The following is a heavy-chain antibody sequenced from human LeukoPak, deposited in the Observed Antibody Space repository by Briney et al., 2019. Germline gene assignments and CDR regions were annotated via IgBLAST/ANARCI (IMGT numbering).Heavy chain of an antibody. Sequence: PGGPLRLSGAVSVFTFITYSMNWVRQAPGKGLEWFSSISSSSYIYYADSVKGRFTISRDNAKNSLYLQMNSLRAEDTAVYYCARARVEDTSGYYYYMDVWGKGTTVTVSS. CDR2: ISSSSYI. CDR1: VFTFITYS. V-gene: IGHV3-21*01. CDR3: ARARVEDTSGYYYYMDV. J-gene: IGHJ6*03. D-gene: IGHD2-15*01.